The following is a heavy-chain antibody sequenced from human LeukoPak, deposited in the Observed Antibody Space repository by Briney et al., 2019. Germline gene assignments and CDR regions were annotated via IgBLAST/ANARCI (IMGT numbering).Heavy chain of an antibody. D-gene: IGHD1-1*01. Sequence: GGSLRLSCAASGFTFSAYWMTWVRQAPGKGLEWVANINQDGSEKCYVDSVKGRFTISRDNAKNSLYLQMNSLRAEDTAVYYCARDFSLTRLERPFDSWGQGTLVTVSS. J-gene: IGHJ4*02. V-gene: IGHV3-7*01. CDR2: INQDGSEK. CDR1: GFTFSAYW. CDR3: ARDFSLTRLERPFDS.